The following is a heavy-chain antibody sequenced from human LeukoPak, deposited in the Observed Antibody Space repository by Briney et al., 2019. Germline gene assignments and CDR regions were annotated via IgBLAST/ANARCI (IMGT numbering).Heavy chain of an antibody. CDR3: AKDLIRFLEWSAIDH. CDR1: GFTFDDYT. Sequence: GGSLRLSCAASGFTFDDYTMHWVRQAPGKGLEWVSLISWDGGSTYYADSVKGRFTISRDNSKNSLYLQMNSLRTEDTALYYCAKDLIRFLEWSAIDHWGQGTLVTVSS. J-gene: IGHJ4*02. CDR2: ISWDGGST. D-gene: IGHD3-3*01. V-gene: IGHV3-43*01.